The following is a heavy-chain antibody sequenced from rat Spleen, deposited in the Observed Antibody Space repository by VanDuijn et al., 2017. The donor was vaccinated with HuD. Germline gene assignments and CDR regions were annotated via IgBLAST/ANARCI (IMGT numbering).Heavy chain of an antibody. D-gene: IGHD4-3*01. J-gene: IGHJ4*01. CDR3: ARHGWGYGVMDA. V-gene: IGHV5-19*01. Sequence: EVQLVESGGGLVQPGRSLKLSCAASGFTLSNYGMHWIRQAPGKGLEWVASITNTGGSTYYPDSVKGRITISRDNAKSTLYLQMDSLGSEDTATYYCARHGWGYGVMDAWGQGASVTVSS. CDR1: GFTLSNYG. CDR2: ITNTGGST.